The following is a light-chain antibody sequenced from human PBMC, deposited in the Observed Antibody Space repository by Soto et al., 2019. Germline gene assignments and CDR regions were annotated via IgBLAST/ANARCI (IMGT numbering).Light chain of an antibody. CDR2: HTS. Sequence: EIVMTQSPATLSVSPGESATLSCRASQSISDNLAWYQQKPGLAPRLLIYHTSTRATGVPARFSGSGSGTEFTLTISSLQSEDFAAYFCQQYNDWPRTFGQGTKVDIK. J-gene: IGKJ1*01. CDR3: QQYNDWPRT. CDR1: QSISDN. V-gene: IGKV3-15*01.